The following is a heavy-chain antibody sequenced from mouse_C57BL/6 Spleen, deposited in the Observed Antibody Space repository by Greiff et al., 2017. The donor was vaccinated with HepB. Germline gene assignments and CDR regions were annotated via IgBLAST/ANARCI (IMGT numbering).Heavy chain of an antibody. CDR1: GYTFTSYG. CDR3: ARSSTTVVDYFDY. V-gene: IGHV1-81*01. Sequence: LVESGAELARPGASVKLSCKASGYTFTSYGISWVKQRTGQGLEWIGEIYPRSGNTYYNEKFKGKATLTADKSSSTAYMELRSLTSEDSAVYFCARSSTTVVDYFDYWGQGTTLTVSS. D-gene: IGHD1-1*01. CDR2: IYPRSGNT. J-gene: IGHJ2*01.